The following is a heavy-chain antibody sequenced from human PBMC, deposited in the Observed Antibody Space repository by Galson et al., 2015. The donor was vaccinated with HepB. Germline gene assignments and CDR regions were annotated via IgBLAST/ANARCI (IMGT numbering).Heavy chain of an antibody. CDR3: VRVPAAIAAAGKPPPFDS. J-gene: IGHJ4*02. V-gene: IGHV7-4-1*02. CDR1: GYTFTTYF. Sequence: SVKVSCKASGYTFTTYFMNWVRQAPGQGLEWMGWINTNTGNPTYAPDFTGRFVPSLDTSVSTAYLQISSLKAGDTAMYYCVRVPAAIAAAGKPPPFDSWGQGTLITVSS. D-gene: IGHD6-13*01. CDR2: INTNTGNP.